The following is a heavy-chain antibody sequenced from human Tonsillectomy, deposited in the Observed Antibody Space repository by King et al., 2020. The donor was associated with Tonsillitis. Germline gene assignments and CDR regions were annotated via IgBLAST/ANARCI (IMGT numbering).Heavy chain of an antibody. CDR3: ARHYVAGQTRLIDY. V-gene: IGHV5-51*01. Sequence: VQLVESGAEVKKPGESLKISCKGSGYSFTRYWIGWVRQMPGQGLEWMGIIYPGDSDTRYSPSFQGLVTISADKSISTAYLQLSSLKASDTAMYYCARHYVAGQTRLIDYWGQGTLVTVSS. CDR2: IYPGDSDT. CDR1: GYSFTRYW. D-gene: IGHD6-19*01. J-gene: IGHJ4*02.